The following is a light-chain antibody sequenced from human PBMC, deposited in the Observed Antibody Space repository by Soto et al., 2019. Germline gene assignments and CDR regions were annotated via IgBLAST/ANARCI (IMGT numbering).Light chain of an antibody. J-gene: IGKJ1*01. CDR2: GAS. CDR1: QSVSSGY. CDR3: QQYGSSPRT. Sequence: PGERATLSCRASQSVSSGYLAWYQHKPGQAPRLLIFGASIRSAGIPDRFTGSGSGADFTLTISRLEPEDFAVYYCQQYGSSPRTFGQGTKVEIK. V-gene: IGKV3-20*01.